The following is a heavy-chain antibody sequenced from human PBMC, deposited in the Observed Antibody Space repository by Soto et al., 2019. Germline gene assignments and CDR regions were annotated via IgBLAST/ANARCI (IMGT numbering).Heavy chain of an antibody. CDR1: GFTFRSYA. CDR3: AKAGEDYYDSSVRGHYFDY. CDR2: ISGSGGNT. D-gene: IGHD3-22*01. Sequence: EVQLLESGGGLVQPGGSLRLSCAASGFTFRSYAMSWVRQAPGKGLEWVSAISGSGGNTYYADSVKGRFTISRDNSKSTLYLQLNSLRAEDTAVYYCAKAGEDYYDSSVRGHYFDYWGQGTLVTVSS. J-gene: IGHJ4*02. V-gene: IGHV3-23*01.